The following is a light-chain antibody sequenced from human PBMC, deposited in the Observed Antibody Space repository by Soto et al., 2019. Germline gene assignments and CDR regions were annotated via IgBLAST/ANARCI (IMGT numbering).Light chain of an antibody. V-gene: IGKV1-5*01. CDR3: QQYDGYSPQT. CDR2: DSS. Sequence: DIQMTQSPSTLFASVGDRVTITCRASQSVRNWLAWYQQKPGRAPQLLIYDSSTLEPGVPSRFRGSGSGTEFTLTINGLQPDDFATYYGQQYDGYSPQTFGQGTNVDI. J-gene: IGKJ1*01. CDR1: QSVRNW.